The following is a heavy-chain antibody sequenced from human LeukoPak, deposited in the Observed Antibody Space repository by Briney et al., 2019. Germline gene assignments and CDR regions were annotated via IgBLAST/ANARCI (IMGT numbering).Heavy chain of an antibody. J-gene: IGHJ4*02. CDR2: ISYDGSNK. D-gene: IGHD3-10*01. CDR3: AKDRDGSGTLGY. V-gene: IGHV3-30*18. CDR1: GFTFSSYG. Sequence: GRSLRLSCAASGFTFSSYGMHWVRQAPGKGLEWVAVISYDGSNKYYADSVKGRFTISRDNSKNTLYLQMNSLRAEDTAVYYCAKDRDGSGTLGYWGQGTLVTVSS.